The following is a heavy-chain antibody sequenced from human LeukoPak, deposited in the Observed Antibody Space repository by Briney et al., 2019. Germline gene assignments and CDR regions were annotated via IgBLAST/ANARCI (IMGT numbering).Heavy chain of an antibody. Sequence: PGGSLRLSCAASGFTVSSXXXXXXXXXXXXXXXXXXAXXXSGGSTXXXXXXXGXXXXSRXXXXNTLYLQMNSLRAEDTAVYYCAKGGYSYASTGDDFWGQGTLVTVSS. CDR2: XXXSGGST. CDR3: AKGGYSYASTGDDF. D-gene: IGHD5-18*01. CDR1: GFTVSSXX. V-gene: IGHV3-23*01. J-gene: IGHJ4*02.